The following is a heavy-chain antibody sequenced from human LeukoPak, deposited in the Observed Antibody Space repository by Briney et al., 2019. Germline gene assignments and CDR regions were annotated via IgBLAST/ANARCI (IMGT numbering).Heavy chain of an antibody. J-gene: IGHJ4*02. CDR2: IRYDGSNK. V-gene: IGHV3-30*02. CDR1: GFTFSSYG. Sequence: GGSLRLSCAASGFTFSSYGMHWVRQAPGKGLEWVAFIRYDGSNKYYADSVKVRFTISIDSAKNTLYLKINSLRAEHTAVYYCAKDTALLIVGAFDSWGQGTPVTVSS. D-gene: IGHD1-26*01. CDR3: AKDTALLIVGAFDS.